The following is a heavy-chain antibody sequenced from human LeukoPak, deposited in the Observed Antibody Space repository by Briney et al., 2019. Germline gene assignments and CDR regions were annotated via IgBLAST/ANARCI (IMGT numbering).Heavy chain of an antibody. Sequence: PSETLSLTCAVYGGSFSGYYWSWIRQPPGKGLEWIGEINHSGSTNYNPSLKSRVTISIDTSKNQFSLKMSSLTAADTAVYYCARATRDFWSGSFDYWGQGTLVTVSS. CDR2: INHSGST. D-gene: IGHD3-3*01. CDR3: ARATRDFWSGSFDY. CDR1: GGSFSGYY. V-gene: IGHV4-34*01. J-gene: IGHJ4*02.